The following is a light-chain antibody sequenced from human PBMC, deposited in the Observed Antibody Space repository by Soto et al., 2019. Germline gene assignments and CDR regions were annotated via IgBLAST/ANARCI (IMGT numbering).Light chain of an antibody. J-gene: IGKJ4*01. Sequence: EIVLTQSPGTLSLSQGERATLXXRARQSVSSSYLAWYQQKPGQAPRLXIYGASSRATGSPDRFSGSGAGTDFTLTISRLEPEDFAVYYCQQFSSYPLTFGGGTKVDIK. V-gene: IGKV3-20*01. CDR3: QQFSSYPLT. CDR1: QSVSSSY. CDR2: GAS.